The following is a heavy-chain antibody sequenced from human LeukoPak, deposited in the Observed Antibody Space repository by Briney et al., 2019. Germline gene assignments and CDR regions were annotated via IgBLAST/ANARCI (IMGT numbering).Heavy chain of an antibody. J-gene: IGHJ4*02. Sequence: PSETLSLTCTVSGGSISSYYWSWIRQPPGKGLEWIGYIYYSGSTNYNPSLKSRVTISVDTSKNQFSLKLSSVTAADTAVCYCAIGDSLDYWGQGTLVTVSS. CDR3: AIGDSLDY. V-gene: IGHV4-59*01. CDR1: GGSISSYY. CDR2: IYYSGST.